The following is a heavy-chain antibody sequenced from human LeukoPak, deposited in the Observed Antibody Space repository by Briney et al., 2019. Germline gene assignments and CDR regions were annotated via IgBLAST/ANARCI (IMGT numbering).Heavy chain of an antibody. CDR2: INHSGST. Sequence: SETLSLTCAVYGGSFSGYYWSWIRQPPGKGLEWIGEINHSGSTNYNPSLKSRVTISVDTSKNQFSLKLSSVTAADTAVYYCTRGFEGSGSLKYSHLGFDPWGQGTLVTVSS. CDR1: GGSFSGYY. CDR3: TRGFEGSGSLKYSHLGFDP. D-gene: IGHD3-10*01. J-gene: IGHJ5*02. V-gene: IGHV4-34*01.